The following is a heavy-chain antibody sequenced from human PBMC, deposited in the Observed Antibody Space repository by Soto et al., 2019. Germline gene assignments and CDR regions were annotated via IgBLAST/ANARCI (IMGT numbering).Heavy chain of an antibody. V-gene: IGHV3-7*01. D-gene: IGHD2-8*01. CDR1: QISFSSYW. CDR2: INQDGSEK. J-gene: IGHJ4*01. CDR3: ATDLTWPNY. Sequence: EEQLVESGGGLVQPGGSLKLSCVVSQISFSSYWMTWVRQAPRKGLECVANINQDGSEKYYVYSVKGRFTISRDNTKNSLYLHMNSLRAEDTAVYYCATDLTWPNYWGHGTLVAVSS.